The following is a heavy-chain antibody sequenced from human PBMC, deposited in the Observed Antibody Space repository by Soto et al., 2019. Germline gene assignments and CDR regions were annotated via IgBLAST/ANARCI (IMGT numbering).Heavy chain of an antibody. J-gene: IGHJ4*02. CDR1: GFTFSSYW. Sequence: EVQLVESGGGLVQPGGSLRLSCAASGFTFSSYWMHWVRQAPGKGLVWVSRINSDGSSTSYADSVKGRFTISRDNAENTRYLRMNRLRAEETAVYYCVRTSLVVAAATREDYWGQGTLVTVSS. V-gene: IGHV3-74*01. D-gene: IGHD2-15*01. CDR2: INSDGSST. CDR3: VRTSLVVAAATREDY.